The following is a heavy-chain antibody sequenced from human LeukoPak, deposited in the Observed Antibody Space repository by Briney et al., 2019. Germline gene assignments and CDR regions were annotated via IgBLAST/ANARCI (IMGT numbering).Heavy chain of an antibody. CDR2: IKQDGSEK. V-gene: IGHV3-7*03. J-gene: IGHJ4*02. Sequence: PGGSLRLSCAASGFTFSSYWMSWVRQAPGKGLEWVANIKQDGSEKYYVDSVKGRFTVSRDNSKNTVYLQMNYLRAEDTATYYCAKDRDTDGVVDFEYWGRGTLVTVSS. CDR1: GFTFSSYW. D-gene: IGHD5-18*01. CDR3: AKDRDTDGVVDFEY.